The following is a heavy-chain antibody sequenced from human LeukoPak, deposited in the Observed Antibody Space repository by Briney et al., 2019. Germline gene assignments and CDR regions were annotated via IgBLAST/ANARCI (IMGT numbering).Heavy chain of an antibody. D-gene: IGHD4-17*01. J-gene: IGHJ3*02. CDR1: GFTFSSYG. CDR3: ARDFHGPQVTTSAFDI. V-gene: IGHV3-30*03. CDR2: ISYDGSNK. Sequence: GRSLRLSCAASGFTFSSYGMHWVRQAPGKGLEWVAVISYDGSNKYYADSVKGRFTISRDNSKNTLYLQMNSLRAEDTAVYYCARDFHGPQVTTSAFDIWGQGTMVTVSS.